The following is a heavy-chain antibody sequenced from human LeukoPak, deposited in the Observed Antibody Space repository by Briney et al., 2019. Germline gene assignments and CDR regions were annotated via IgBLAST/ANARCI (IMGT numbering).Heavy chain of an antibody. Sequence: ASVKVSCKASGYTFTTYYVHWVRQAPGQGLEWMGTINPSGGSTSYAQKFQGRVTMTRDTSTSTLYMELSSLRSEDTAVYYCASEEGAAAGIYYYSYYGMDVWGQGTTVTVSS. CDR1: GYTFTTYY. CDR2: INPSGGST. J-gene: IGHJ6*02. D-gene: IGHD6-13*01. V-gene: IGHV1-46*01. CDR3: ASEEGAAAGIYYYSYYGMDV.